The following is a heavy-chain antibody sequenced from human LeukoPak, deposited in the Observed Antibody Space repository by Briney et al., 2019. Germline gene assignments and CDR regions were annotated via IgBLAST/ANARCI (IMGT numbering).Heavy chain of an antibody. Sequence: KSSETLSLTCSVSGGSISSSSYSWGWIRQPPGKGLEWIGSIFYSGSTYYNPSLKSRGTISVDTSKNQFSLKLSSVTAADTAVYFCARRTLNPDSSFDCWGQGTLVTVSS. J-gene: IGHJ4*02. CDR3: ARRTLNPDSSFDC. V-gene: IGHV4-39*01. CDR2: IFYSGST. CDR1: GGSISSSSYS. D-gene: IGHD3-22*01.